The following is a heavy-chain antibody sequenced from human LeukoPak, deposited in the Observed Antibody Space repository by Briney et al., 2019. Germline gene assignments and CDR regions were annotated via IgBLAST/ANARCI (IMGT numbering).Heavy chain of an antibody. CDR2: ISSSSSYI. CDR3: ARGMVLELRKEWYFDL. CDR1: GFTFSSYA. J-gene: IGHJ2*01. Sequence: AGGSLRLSCAASGFTFSSYAMSWVRQAPGKGLEWVSSISSSSSYIYYADSVKGRFTISRDNAKNSLYLQMNSLRAEDTAVYYCARGMVLELRKEWYFDLWGRGTLVTVSS. V-gene: IGHV3-21*01. D-gene: IGHD1-7*01.